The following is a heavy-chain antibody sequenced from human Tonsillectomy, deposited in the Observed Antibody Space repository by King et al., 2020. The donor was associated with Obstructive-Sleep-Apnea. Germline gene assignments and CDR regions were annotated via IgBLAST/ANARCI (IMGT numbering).Heavy chain of an antibody. J-gene: IGHJ5*02. CDR2: ISRRGDSP. D-gene: IGHD2-8*01. CDR3: AQDNGQEFYRWFDP. CDR1: GFTFSDYA. Sequence: VQLVQSGGGSVQPGGSLRLSCAASGFTFSDYAMSWVRQAPGKGLEWVSAISRRGDSPYYADSVKGRFTISRDNSRNTPYLQMNSRGAEDTAVYYCAQDNGQEFYRWFDPWGQGTLVTVSS. V-gene: IGHV3-23*04.